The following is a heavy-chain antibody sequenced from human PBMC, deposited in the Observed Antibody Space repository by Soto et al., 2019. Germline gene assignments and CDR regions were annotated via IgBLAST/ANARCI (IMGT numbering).Heavy chain of an antibody. D-gene: IGHD3-22*01. Sequence: PGGSLRLSCAASGFTFSNYYMTWVRQAPGKGLEWVAVISHDGSKTNYADSVKGRVTISRDNSKDTVYLQMNSLRAEDTAVYYCAKDTYYNSSSGYYVFDSWGQGTLVTVSS. J-gene: IGHJ4*02. CDR3: AKDTYYNSSSGYYVFDS. V-gene: IGHV3-30*18. CDR2: ISHDGSKT. CDR1: GFTFSNYY.